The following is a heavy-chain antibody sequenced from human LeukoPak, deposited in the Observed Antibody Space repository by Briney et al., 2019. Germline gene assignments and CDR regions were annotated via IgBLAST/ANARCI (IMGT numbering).Heavy chain of an antibody. CDR2: IYYSGST. CDR3: ARVGYCSSTSCYLDSALWLDP. CDR1: GGSISSGDYH. Sequence: SETLSLTCTVSGGSISSGDYHWSWIRQPPGKGLEWIGYIYYSGSTYYNPSLKSRVTISVDTSKNQFSLKLSSVTAADTAVYYCARVGYCSSTSCYLDSALWLDPWGQGTLVTVSS. D-gene: IGHD2-2*01. J-gene: IGHJ5*02. V-gene: IGHV4-30-4*01.